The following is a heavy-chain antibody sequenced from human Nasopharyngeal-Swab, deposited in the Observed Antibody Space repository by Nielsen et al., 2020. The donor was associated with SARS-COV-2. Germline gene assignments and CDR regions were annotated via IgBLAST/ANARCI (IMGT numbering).Heavy chain of an antibody. CDR3: ARDFLLDRVPNWFDP. CDR1: GFTFSSYW. CDR2: ITQDGSEK. V-gene: IGHV3-7*01. J-gene: IGHJ5*02. D-gene: IGHD2-2*03. Sequence: GESLKISCAASGFTFSSYWMSWVRQAPGKGLEWVANITQDGSEKYHVDSVKGRFTISRDNAKNSLYLQMNSLRAEDTAVYYCARDFLLDRVPNWFDPWGQGTLVTVSS.